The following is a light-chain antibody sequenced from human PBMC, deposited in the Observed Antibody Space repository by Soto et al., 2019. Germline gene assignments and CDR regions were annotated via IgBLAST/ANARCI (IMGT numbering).Light chain of an antibody. V-gene: IGKV3-20*01. CDR2: GAS. Sequence: EIVLTQSPGTLSLSPGERATLSCRASQSVSSSYLAWYQQKPGQAPRLLIYGASTRATGIPDRFSGSGSGTDFTITISRLEPEDFAVYYCQQYGRSPGLFTFGPGTKVDIK. CDR3: QQYGRSPGLFT. J-gene: IGKJ3*01. CDR1: QSVSSSY.